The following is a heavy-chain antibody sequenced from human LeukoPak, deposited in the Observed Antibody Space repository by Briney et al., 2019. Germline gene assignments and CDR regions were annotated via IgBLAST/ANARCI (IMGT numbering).Heavy chain of an antibody. J-gene: IGHJ6*03. CDR2: IYYSGST. Sequence: SETLSLTCTVSGGSISSSSYYWGWLRQPPGKGLEWIGSIYYSGSTYYNPSLKSRVTISVDTSKNQFSLKLSSVTAADTAVYYCARDHDHVGYFDWLVSYEHYYYMDVWGKGTTVTVSS. CDR3: ARDHDHVGYFDWLVSYEHYYYMDV. CDR1: GGSISSSSYY. V-gene: IGHV4-39*07. D-gene: IGHD3-9*01.